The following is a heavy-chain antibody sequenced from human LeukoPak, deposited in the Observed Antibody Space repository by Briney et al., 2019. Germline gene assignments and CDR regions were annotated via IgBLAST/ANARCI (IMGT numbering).Heavy chain of an antibody. Sequence: ASVKVSCKASGYTFTTYGITWVRQAPGQGLEWMGWISSYNGNTNYAQNLRARVTMTTDTSTSTAYMELRSLRSDDTAIYYCARDGHSSSWPYYFDYWGQGTLVTVSS. J-gene: IGHJ4*02. CDR2: ISSYNGNT. D-gene: IGHD6-13*01. V-gene: IGHV1-18*01. CDR3: ARDGHSSSWPYYFDY. CDR1: GYTFTTYG.